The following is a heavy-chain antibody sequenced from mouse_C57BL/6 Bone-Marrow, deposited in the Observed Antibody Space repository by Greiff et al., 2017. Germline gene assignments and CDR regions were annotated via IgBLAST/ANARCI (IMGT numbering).Heavy chain of an antibody. CDR1: GFNFNNYW. CDR3: ARVWLRYYFDY. Sequence: QVPLQQSGAELVKPGASVKLSCKASGFNFNNYWMHWVKQRPGQGLEWIGMIDPNSGSTNSNEKVKSKATLTVDKSSSTAYMQRSSLTSEDSAVYYCARVWLRYYFDYWGQGTTLTVSS. D-gene: IGHD2-2*01. CDR2: IDPNSGST. J-gene: IGHJ2*01. V-gene: IGHV1-64*01.